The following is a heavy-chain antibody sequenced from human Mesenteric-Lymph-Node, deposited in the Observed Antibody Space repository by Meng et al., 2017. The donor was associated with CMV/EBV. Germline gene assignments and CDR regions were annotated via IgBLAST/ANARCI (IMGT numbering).Heavy chain of an antibody. V-gene: IGHV1-2*06. J-gene: IGHJ4*02. D-gene: IGHD3-9*01. CDR2: INPNSGGT. CDR1: YTFTGYD. Sequence: YTFTGYDMHWVRQAPGQGLEWMGRINPNSGGTNYAQKFQGRVTMTRDTSISTAYMELSRLRSDDTAVYYCARETYYDILTGYESFDYWGQGTLVTVSS. CDR3: ARETYYDILTGYESFDY.